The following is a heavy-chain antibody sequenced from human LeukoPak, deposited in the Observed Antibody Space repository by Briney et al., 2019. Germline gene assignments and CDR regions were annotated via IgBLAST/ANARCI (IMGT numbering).Heavy chain of an antibody. Sequence: GGSLRLSCAASGFTFSSYSMHWVRQAPGKGLEWVSVMSYDGGNTYSADSVKGRFTISRDNAKNTLYLHMNSLRAEATAGYSFAKVQLEARVLLPNFDYWGQGTLVTVSS. CDR3: AKVQLEARVLLPNFDY. J-gene: IGHJ4*02. D-gene: IGHD1-1*01. CDR1: GFTFSSYS. CDR2: MSYDGGNT. V-gene: IGHV3-30*18.